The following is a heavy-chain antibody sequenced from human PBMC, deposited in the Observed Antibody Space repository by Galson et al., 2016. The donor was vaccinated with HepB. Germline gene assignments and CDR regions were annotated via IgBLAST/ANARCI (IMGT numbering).Heavy chain of an antibody. J-gene: IGHJ6*02. V-gene: IGHV3-73*01. D-gene: IGHD3-10*01. CDR1: GFTFSDSA. Sequence: SLRLSCAASGFTFSDSAMHWVRQASGKGLEWVGRISSKSNNYATAYAASVKGRFTISRDDSKRMAFLQMNSLKTEDTAVYYCTRVGYRLWFGAPIKDYGMDVWGQGTTVTVSS. CDR2: ISSKSNNYAT. CDR3: TRVGYRLWFGAPIKDYGMDV.